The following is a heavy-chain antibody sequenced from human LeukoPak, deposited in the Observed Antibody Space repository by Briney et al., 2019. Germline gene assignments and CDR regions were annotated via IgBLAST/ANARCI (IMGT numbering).Heavy chain of an antibody. V-gene: IGHV4-4*02. CDR2: IYHSGST. D-gene: IGHD6-13*01. CDR3: AGAEPRGIIWYPY. CDR1: GASISSNNW. J-gene: IGHJ4*02. Sequence: SGTLSLTCAVTGASISSNNWWWSWVRQPPGKGLEWIGEIYHSGSTNYNPSLKSRVTMTVDKSKNQFSLKLSSVTAADTAVYYCAGAEPRGIIWYPYWGQGTLVTVSS.